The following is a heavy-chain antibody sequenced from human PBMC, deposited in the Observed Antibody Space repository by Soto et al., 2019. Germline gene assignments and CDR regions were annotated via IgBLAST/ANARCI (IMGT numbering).Heavy chain of an antibody. D-gene: IGHD6-13*01. Sequence: SVKVSCKASGGPFSSYTISWVRQAPGQGLEWMGRIIPILGIANYAQKFQGRVTITADKSTITAYMELSSLRSEDTAVYYCARVGSSPSDYWGQGTLVTVSS. CDR1: GGPFSSYT. J-gene: IGHJ4*02. V-gene: IGHV1-69*02. CDR3: ARVGSSPSDY. CDR2: IIPILGIA.